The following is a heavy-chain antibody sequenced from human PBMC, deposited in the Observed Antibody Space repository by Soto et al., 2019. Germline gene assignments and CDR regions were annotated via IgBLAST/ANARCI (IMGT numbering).Heavy chain of an antibody. J-gene: IGHJ6*02. CDR2: IYYSGST. V-gene: IGHV4-39*01. D-gene: IGHD6-19*01. CDR1: GGSISSSSYY. Sequence: SETLSLTCTVSGGSISSSSYYWGWIRQPPGKGLEWIGSIYYSGSTYYNPSLKSRVTISVDTSKNQFSLKLSSVTAADTAVYYCARSTELAGTYYYYYGMDVWGQGTTVTVSS. CDR3: ARSTELAGTYYYYYGMDV.